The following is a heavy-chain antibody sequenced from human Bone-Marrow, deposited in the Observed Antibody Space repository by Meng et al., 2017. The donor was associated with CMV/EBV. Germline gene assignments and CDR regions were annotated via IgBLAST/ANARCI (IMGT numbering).Heavy chain of an antibody. CDR1: SFNNYW. CDR3: ARPQGYCSTTSCRGWFDP. CDR2: IYPDDSET. V-gene: IGHV5-51*01. J-gene: IGHJ5*02. Sequence: SFNNYWVAWVRQMHGKGLEWMGIIYPDDSETRYSPSFQGQVTMSADKSINTAYLQWSSLKASDTAIYYCARPQGYCSTTSCRGWFDPWGQGTLVTVSS. D-gene: IGHD2-2*01.